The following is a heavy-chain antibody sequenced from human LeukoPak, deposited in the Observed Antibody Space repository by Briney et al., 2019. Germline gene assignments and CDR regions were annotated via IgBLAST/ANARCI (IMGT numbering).Heavy chain of an antibody. J-gene: IGHJ5*02. CDR3: ARLWFGELLNWFDP. CDR1: GYTFTSYG. Sequence: ASVKVSCKASGYTFTSYGISWVRQAPGQGLEWMGWISAYNGNTNYAQKLQGRVTMTTDTSTSTAYKELRSLRSDDTAVYYCARLWFGELLNWFDPWGQGTLVTVSS. V-gene: IGHV1-18*01. D-gene: IGHD3-10*01. CDR2: ISAYNGNT.